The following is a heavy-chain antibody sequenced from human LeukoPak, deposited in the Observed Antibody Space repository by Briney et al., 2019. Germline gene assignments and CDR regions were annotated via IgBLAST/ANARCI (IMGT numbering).Heavy chain of an antibody. Sequence: PSETLSLTCTVSGGSISSSSYYWGWIRQPPGKGLEWIGSLYYSGNTYYNPSLKSRVTISVDTSKNQFSLKLSSVTAADTAVYYCARHWDSSSWMGSPNWFDPWGQGTLVTVSS. CDR3: ARHWDSSSWMGSPNWFDP. D-gene: IGHD6-13*01. CDR1: GGSISSSSYY. J-gene: IGHJ5*02. CDR2: LYYSGNT. V-gene: IGHV4-39*01.